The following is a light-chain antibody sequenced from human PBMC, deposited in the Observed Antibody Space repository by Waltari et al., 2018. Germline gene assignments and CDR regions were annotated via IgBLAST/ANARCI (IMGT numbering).Light chain of an antibody. J-gene: IGKJ3*01. CDR3: QQYNNWPLLT. V-gene: IGKV3-15*01. CDR2: GSS. CDR1: QSVSSN. Sequence: EIVMTQSPATLSVSPGERATLSCRASQSVSSNLAWYQQKPGQAPGLLIEGSSTRATGIPARFSGSGSGTEFTLTISSLQSEDFAVYYCQQYNNWPLLTFGPGTKVDIK.